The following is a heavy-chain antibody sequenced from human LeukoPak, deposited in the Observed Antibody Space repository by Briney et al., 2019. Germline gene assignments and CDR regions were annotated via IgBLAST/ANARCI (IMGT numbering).Heavy chain of an antibody. Sequence: SETLSLTCSVSAGSINSFYWSWLRQPPGQGLVWIGYIFYTGSTNYNHSLKSRVTISLDKSKNQFFLKLSSVTAADTAMYYCARRTSNGWPSENAFDIWGQGTMVSVSS. V-gene: IGHV4-59*01. CDR2: IFYTGST. J-gene: IGHJ3*02. CDR3: ARRTSNGWPSENAFDI. CDR1: AGSINSFY. D-gene: IGHD6-19*01.